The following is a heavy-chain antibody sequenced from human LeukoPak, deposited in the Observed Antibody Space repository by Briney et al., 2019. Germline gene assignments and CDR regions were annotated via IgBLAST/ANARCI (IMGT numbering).Heavy chain of an antibody. D-gene: IGHD3-10*01. CDR3: AREDNYYGSGTPFDY. Sequence: GGSLGLSCAASGFTFSSYAMSWVRQAPGKGLEWVSAISGSGGSTYYADSVKGRFTISRDNAKNSLYLQMNSLGAEDTAVYYCAREDNYYGSGTPFDYWGQGTLVTVSS. V-gene: IGHV3-23*01. CDR1: GFTFSSYA. CDR2: ISGSGGST. J-gene: IGHJ4*02.